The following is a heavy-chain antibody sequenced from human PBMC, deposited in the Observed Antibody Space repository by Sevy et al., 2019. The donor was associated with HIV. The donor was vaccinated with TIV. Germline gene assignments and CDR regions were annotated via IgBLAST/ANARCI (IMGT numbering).Heavy chain of an antibody. V-gene: IGHV4-39*01. J-gene: IGHJ2*01. Sequence: SETLSLTCTISGGSISSSSYYWGWIRQPPGKGLEWMGSLYSTGATSYNPSLESRVTVSADTSRNRFYLKLASVSAAATAVYYCATPLPSGWYEGTGGYFDLWGRGTLVTVSS. D-gene: IGHD6-19*01. CDR2: LYSTGAT. CDR3: ATPLPSGWYEGTGGYFDL. CDR1: GGSISSSSYY.